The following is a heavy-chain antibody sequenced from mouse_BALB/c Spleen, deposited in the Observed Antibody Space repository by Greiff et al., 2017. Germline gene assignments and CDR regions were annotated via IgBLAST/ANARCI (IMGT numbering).Heavy chain of an antibody. CDR2: IYPGSGST. Sequence: LQQPGSELVRPGASVKLSCKASGYTFTSYWMHWVKQRHGPGLEWIGNIYPGSGSTNYDEKFKSKGTLTVDTSSSTAYMHLSSLTSEDSAVYYCTILRLRNFDYWGQGTTLTVSS. J-gene: IGHJ2*01. V-gene: IGHV1S22*01. CDR1: GYTFTSYW. D-gene: IGHD1-2*01. CDR3: TILRLRNFDY.